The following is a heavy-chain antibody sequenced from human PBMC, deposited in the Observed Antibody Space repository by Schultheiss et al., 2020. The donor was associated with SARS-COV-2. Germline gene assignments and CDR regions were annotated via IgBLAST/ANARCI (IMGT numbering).Heavy chain of an antibody. CDR1: GFTFSSYG. J-gene: IGHJ4*02. D-gene: IGHD5-18*01. V-gene: IGHV3-30*18. Sequence: GASLKISCAASGFTFSSYGMHWVRQAPGKGLEWVAVISYDGSNKYYADSVKGRFTISRDNSKNTLYLQMNSLRAEDTAVFYCAKDTGQLWAYYFDYWGQGTLVTGSS. CDR3: AKDTGQLWAYYFDY. CDR2: ISYDGSNK.